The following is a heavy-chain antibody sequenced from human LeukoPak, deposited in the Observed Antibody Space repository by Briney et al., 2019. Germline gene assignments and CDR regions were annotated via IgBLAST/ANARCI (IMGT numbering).Heavy chain of an antibody. V-gene: IGHV4-59*01. CDR3: ARDRGEDYGGSHFDY. J-gene: IGHJ4*02. CDR2: IHYSGST. CDR1: GGSISSYY. D-gene: IGHD4-23*01. Sequence: SETLSLTCTVSGGSISSYYWSWIRQPPGKGLEWIGYIHYSGSTNYNPSLKSRVTISVDTSKNQFSLKLSSVTAADTAVYYCARDRGEDYGGSHFDYWGQGTLVTVSS.